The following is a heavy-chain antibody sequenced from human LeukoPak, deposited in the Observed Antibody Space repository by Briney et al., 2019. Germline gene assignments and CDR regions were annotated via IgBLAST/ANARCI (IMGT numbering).Heavy chain of an antibody. J-gene: IGHJ6*03. CDR3: ARDRYYYDSSGYIRMDV. CDR1: GGSISSGGYS. D-gene: IGHD3-22*01. CDR2: IHTTGST. Sequence: SETLSLTCAVSGGSISSGGYSWSWIRQPAGKGLEWIGRIHTTGSTNYNPSLKSRVTMSVDTSKNQFSLKLSSVTAADTAVYYCARDRYYYDSSGYIRMDVWGKGTTVTISS. V-gene: IGHV4-61*02.